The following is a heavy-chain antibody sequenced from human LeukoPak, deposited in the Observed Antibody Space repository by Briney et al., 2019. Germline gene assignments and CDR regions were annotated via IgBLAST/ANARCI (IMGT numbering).Heavy chain of an antibody. CDR2: IYHSGST. CDR3: ARAPEDYGVSKSFDY. J-gene: IGHJ4*02. D-gene: IGHD4-17*01. CDR1: GGSISSSNW. V-gene: IGHV4-4*02. Sequence: SGTLSRTCAVSGGSISSSNWWSWVRQPPGKGLEWIGEIYHSGSTNYNPSLKSRVTISVDKSKNQFSLKLSSVTAADTAVYYCARAPEDYGVSKSFDYWGQGTLVTVSS.